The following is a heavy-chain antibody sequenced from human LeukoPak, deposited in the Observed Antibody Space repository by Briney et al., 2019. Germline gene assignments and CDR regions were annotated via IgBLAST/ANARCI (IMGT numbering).Heavy chain of an antibody. J-gene: IGHJ4*02. CDR1: GYTFTTYY. CDR3: ARAPNGGLPGGF. CDR2: INPSDDST. V-gene: IGHV1-46*01. Sequence: ASVKVSCKASGYTFTTYYIHRVRQAPGQGLEWMGIINPSDDSTRYAKKFQGRVTMTRDMSTNTVYMEVRNLRSEDTAVYYCARAPNGGLPGGFWGQGTLVTVSS. D-gene: IGHD7-27*01.